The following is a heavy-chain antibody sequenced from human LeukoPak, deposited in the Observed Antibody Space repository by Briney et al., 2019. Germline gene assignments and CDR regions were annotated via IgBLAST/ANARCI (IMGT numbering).Heavy chain of an antibody. Sequence: GGSLRLSCAASGFTFSDYWMHWVRQAPGKGLEWVARIYSDVRRIKYADSVRGRFTISRDNAKNTLYLQMNALRVEDTAVYYCATSPVISRDWGQGTLVTVSS. CDR3: ATSPVISRD. J-gene: IGHJ4*02. D-gene: IGHD2-21*01. CDR1: GFTFSDYW. CDR2: IYSDVRRI. V-gene: IGHV3-74*03.